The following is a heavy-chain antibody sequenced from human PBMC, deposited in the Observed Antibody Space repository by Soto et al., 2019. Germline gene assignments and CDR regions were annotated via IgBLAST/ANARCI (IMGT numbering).Heavy chain of an antibody. CDR2: VSAYNGNT. D-gene: IGHD2-2*01. V-gene: IGHV1-18*04. CDR3: ARPLLPYCSSTSCYYYYGMDV. J-gene: IGHJ6*02. Sequence: ASLKVSCKASGYTFTSYGISWVRQAPGQGLEWMGWVSAYNGNTNYAQKLQGRVTMTTDTSTSTAYMELRSLRSDDTAVYYCARPLLPYCSSTSCYYYYGMDVWGQGTTVTVSS. CDR1: GYTFTSYG.